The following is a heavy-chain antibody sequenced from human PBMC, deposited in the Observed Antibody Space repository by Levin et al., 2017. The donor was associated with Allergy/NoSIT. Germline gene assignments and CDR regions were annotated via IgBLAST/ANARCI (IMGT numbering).Heavy chain of an antibody. CDR1: GGTFSSYA. CDR2: IIPIFGTA. D-gene: IGHD4-17*01. V-gene: IGHV1-69*01. Sequence: KISCKASGGTFSSYAISWVRQAPGQGLEWMGGIIPIFGTANYAQKFQGRVTITADESTSTAYMELSSLRSEDTAVYYCARHDGDYGLFDYWGQGTLVTVSS. CDR3: ARHDGDYGLFDY. J-gene: IGHJ4*02.